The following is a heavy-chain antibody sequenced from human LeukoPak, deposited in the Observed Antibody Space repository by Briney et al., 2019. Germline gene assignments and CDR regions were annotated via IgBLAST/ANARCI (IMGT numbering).Heavy chain of an antibody. V-gene: IGHV3-74*03. CDR2: INGDGSSI. Sequence: GGSLRLSCAASGFTFSSYWMLWVRHAPGKGLVWVSRINGDGSSITYADSVKGRFTISRDNAKNTLYLQMNSLRVEDTAVYYCAREGRVSGYDFDCWGQGTLVTVSS. J-gene: IGHJ4*02. CDR1: GFTFSSYW. CDR3: AREGRVSGYDFDC. D-gene: IGHD5-12*01.